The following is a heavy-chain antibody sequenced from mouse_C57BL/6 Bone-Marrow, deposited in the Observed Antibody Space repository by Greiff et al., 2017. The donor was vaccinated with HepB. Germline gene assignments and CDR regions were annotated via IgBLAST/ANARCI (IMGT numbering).Heavy chain of an antibody. V-gene: IGHV1-82*01. CDR2: IYPGDGDT. D-gene: IGHD2-3*01. CDR3: ARRGPYDP. Sequence: QVQLQQSGPELVKPGASVKISCKASGYAFSSSWMNWVKQRPGKGLEWIGRIYPGDGDTNYNGKFKGKATLTADKSSSTAYMQLSSLTSEDSAVYFCARRGPYDPWGQGTLVTVSA. J-gene: IGHJ3*01. CDR1: GYAFSSSW.